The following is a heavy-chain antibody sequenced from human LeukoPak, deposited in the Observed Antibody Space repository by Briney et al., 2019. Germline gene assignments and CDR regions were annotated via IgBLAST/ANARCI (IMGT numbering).Heavy chain of an antibody. J-gene: IGHJ4*02. Sequence: PGGSLRLSCAASGFSFSSSTMNWVRQAPGKGLEWVSAITATSSSTHDADSVQGRFTISRDNSKNTLYLQMNSLRPEDTAIYYCAKLFESGTYNNFFHYWGQGTLATVFS. V-gene: IGHV3-23*01. CDR2: ITATSSST. CDR1: GFSFSSST. D-gene: IGHD3-10*01. CDR3: AKLFESGTYNNFFHY.